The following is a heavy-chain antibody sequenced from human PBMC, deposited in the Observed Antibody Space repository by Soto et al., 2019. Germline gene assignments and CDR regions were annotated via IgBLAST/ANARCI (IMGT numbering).Heavy chain of an antibody. CDR3: ASSPIKYCSGGSCYPSNKIDY. D-gene: IGHD2-15*01. CDR1: GGSFSGYY. V-gene: IGHV4-34*01. Sequence: PSETLSLTCAVYGGSFSGYYWSWIRQPPGKGLEWIGEINHSGSTNYNPSPKSRVTISVDTSKNQFSLKLSSVTAADTAVYYCASSPIKYCSGGSCYPSNKIDYWGQGTLVTV. CDR2: INHSGST. J-gene: IGHJ4*02.